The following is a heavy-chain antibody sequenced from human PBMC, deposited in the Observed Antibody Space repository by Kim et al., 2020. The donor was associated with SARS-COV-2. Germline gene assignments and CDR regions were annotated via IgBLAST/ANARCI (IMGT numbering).Heavy chain of an antibody. CDR2: ISSDGSNK. D-gene: IGHD3-16*01. J-gene: IGHJ4*02. CDR1: GFTLSNYA. V-gene: IGHV3-30*04. Sequence: GGSLRLSCAASGFTLSNYAMHWVRQAPGKGLEGVAVISSDGSNKYYAGSVKGRFTISRDNSKNTLYLQMNSLRAEDTAVYYCARDFDSITYYYVPFYFWGQGILVTVS. CDR3: ARDFDSITYYYVPFYF.